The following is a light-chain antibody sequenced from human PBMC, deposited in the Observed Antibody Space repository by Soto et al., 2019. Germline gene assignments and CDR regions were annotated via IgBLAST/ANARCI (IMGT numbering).Light chain of an antibody. CDR3: CSYAGSSTWV. CDR1: SSDVGSYNL. V-gene: IGLV2-23*01. CDR2: EGS. J-gene: IGLJ3*02. Sequence: QSALTQPASVSGCPGQSITISCTGTSSDVGSYNLVSWYQQHPGKAPKLMIYEGSKRPSGVSNRFSGSKSGNTASLTISGRQAEDEADYYCCSYAGSSTWVFGGGTKLTVL.